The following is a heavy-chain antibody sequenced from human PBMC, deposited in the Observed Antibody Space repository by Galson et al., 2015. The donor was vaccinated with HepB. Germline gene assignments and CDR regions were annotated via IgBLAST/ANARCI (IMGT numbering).Heavy chain of an antibody. CDR1: GFTFSNYG. CDR3: SRSTPSSGYDGLHY. V-gene: IGHV3-30*02. CDR2: MSYDGSRK. D-gene: IGHD5-12*01. Sequence: SLRLSCAASGFTFSNYGMHWVRQAPGKGLEWVAYMSYDGSRKYYGESVKGRFTISRDNSKNTLYLQMDSLRTEDTALYYCSRSTPSSGYDGLHYGGQGTLVTVSS. J-gene: IGHJ4*02.